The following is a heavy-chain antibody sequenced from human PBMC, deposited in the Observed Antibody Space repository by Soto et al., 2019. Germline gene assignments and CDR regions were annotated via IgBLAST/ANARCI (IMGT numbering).Heavy chain of an antibody. CDR1: GYSFTTYW. Sequence: GESLKISCEGSGYSFTTYWISWVRQMPGKGLEWMGRIDPSDSYTNHSPSFQGHVTISADKSISTAYLQWSSLQASDTAVYYCARDRNYGNDYWGQGTLVTVSS. D-gene: IGHD1-7*01. V-gene: IGHV5-10-1*01. J-gene: IGHJ4*02. CDR3: ARDRNYGNDY. CDR2: IDPSDSYT.